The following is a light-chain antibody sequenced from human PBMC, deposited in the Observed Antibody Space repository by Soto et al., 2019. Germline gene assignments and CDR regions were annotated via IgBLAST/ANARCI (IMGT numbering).Light chain of an antibody. CDR3: QSYDSSLSGPYVV. J-gene: IGLJ2*01. CDR1: SSNIGAGYD. CDR2: GNS. Sequence: QSVPTQPPSVSGAPGQRGTISCTGSSSNIGAGYDVHWYQQLPGTAPKLLTYGNSNRPSGVPDRFSGSKSGTSASLAITGLQAEDEADYYCQSYDSSLSGPYVVFGGGTKVTVL. V-gene: IGLV1-40*01.